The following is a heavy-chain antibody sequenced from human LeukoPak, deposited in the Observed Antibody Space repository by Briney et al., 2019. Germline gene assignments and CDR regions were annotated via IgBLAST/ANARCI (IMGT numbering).Heavy chain of an antibody. CDR2: INPSGGST. CDR1: GYTFTSYY. Sequence: ASVKVSXKASGYTFTSYYMHWVRQAPGQGLEWMRIINPSGGSTSYAQKFQGRVTMTRDTSTSTVYMELSSLRSEDTAVYYCARVPPAPLSPIAVATNYFDYWGQGTLVTVSS. J-gene: IGHJ4*02. D-gene: IGHD6-19*01. CDR3: ARVPPAPLSPIAVATNYFDY. V-gene: IGHV1-46*03.